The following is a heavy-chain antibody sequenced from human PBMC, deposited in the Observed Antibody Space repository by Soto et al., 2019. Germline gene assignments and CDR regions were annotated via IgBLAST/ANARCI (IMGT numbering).Heavy chain of an antibody. CDR3: ASNTKTFDY. D-gene: IGHD3-3*01. V-gene: IGHV3-48*03. J-gene: IGHJ4*02. CDR2: ISSSGSTI. CDR1: VFTFSSYE. Sequence: RLSCAASVFTFSSYEMNWVRQAPGKGLEWVSYISSSGSTIYYADSVKGRFTISRDNAKSSLYLQMNSLRAEDTAVYYCASNTKTFDYWGQGTLVTVSS.